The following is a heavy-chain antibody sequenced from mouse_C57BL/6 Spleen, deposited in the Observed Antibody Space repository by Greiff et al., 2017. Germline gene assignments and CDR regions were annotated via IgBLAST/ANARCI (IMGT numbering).Heavy chain of an antibody. CDR1: GFTFSDYG. CDR3: ARQSPDWYFDV. CDR2: ISNLAYSI. V-gene: IGHV5-15*01. J-gene: IGHJ1*03. Sequence: EVQGVESGGGLVQPGGSLKLSCAASGFTFSDYGMAWVRQAPRKGPEWVAFISNLAYSIYYADTVTGRFTISRENAKNTLYLEMSSLRSEDTAMYYCARQSPDWYFDVWGTGTTVTVSS.